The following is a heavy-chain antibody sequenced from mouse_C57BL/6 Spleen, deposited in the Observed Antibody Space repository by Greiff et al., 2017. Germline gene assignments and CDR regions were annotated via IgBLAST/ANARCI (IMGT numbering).Heavy chain of an antibody. J-gene: IGHJ3*01. Sequence: EVQLQQSGPELVKPGASVKIPCKASGYTFTDYNMDWVKQSHGKSLEWIGDINPNNGGTIYNQKFKGKATLTVDKSSSTAYMERRSLTSEDTAVYYCARDGAGAWFDYWGQGTLVTVSA. CDR2: INPNNGGT. V-gene: IGHV1-18*01. D-gene: IGHD4-1*01. CDR3: ARDGAGAWFDY. CDR1: GYTFTDYN.